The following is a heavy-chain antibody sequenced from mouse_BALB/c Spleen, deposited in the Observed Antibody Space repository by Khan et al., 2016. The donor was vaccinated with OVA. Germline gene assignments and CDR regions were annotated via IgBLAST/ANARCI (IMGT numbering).Heavy chain of an antibody. CDR3: ARRTTGYAMDY. J-gene: IGHJ4*01. D-gene: IGHD2-14*01. CDR2: INPRSDYT. CDR1: GYTFTSNT. Sequence: QVQLKQSGAELSRPGASVKMSCKASGYTFTSNTMHWVKQRPGQGLEWIGYINPRSDYTIYSQKFKDKATLTADISSSTAYMQLSSLKSDDSAVYYCARRTTGYAMDYWGQGTSVTVSS. V-gene: IGHV1-4*01.